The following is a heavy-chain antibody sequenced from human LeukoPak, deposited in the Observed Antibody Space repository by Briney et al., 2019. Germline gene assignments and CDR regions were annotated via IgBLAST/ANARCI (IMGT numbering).Heavy chain of an antibody. CDR3: ARDEWAGYYDSSGYADGMDV. D-gene: IGHD3-22*01. CDR2: ISAYNGNT. Sequence: GASVKVSCKASGYTFTSYGISWVRQAPGQRLEWKGWISAYNGNTNYAQKLQGRVTMTTDTSTSTAYMELRSLRSDDTAVYYCARDEWAGYYDSSGYADGMDVWGQGTTVTVSS. CDR1: GYTFTSYG. J-gene: IGHJ6*02. V-gene: IGHV1-18*01.